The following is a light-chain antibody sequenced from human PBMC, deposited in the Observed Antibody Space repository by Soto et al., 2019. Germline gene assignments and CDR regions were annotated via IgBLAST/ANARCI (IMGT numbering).Light chain of an antibody. Sequence: QSVLTQPPSASGTPGQRVTISCSGSSSNIGSSTVNWYQQVPGTAPNLLIHSSDQRPSGVPGRFSGSKFGTSASLAITGLQSDDEADYYCAAWDGSLNDYVFGTGTKLTVL. V-gene: IGLV1-44*01. J-gene: IGLJ1*01. CDR2: SSD. CDR1: SSNIGSST. CDR3: AAWDGSLNDYV.